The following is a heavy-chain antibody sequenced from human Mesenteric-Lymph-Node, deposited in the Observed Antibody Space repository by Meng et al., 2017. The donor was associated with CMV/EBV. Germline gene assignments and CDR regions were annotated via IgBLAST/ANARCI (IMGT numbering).Heavy chain of an antibody. CDR2: ISSGATSI. CDR3: ARSRYCSGGSCSGFDY. CDR1: GFTFSSYE. Sequence: GESLKISCAASGFTFSSYEMNWVRQAPGKGLEWLSHISSGATSIYYADSVRGRFTISRDYAKNSVYLQMHSLRAEDTAVYYCARSRYCSGGSCSGFDYWGQGTLVTVSS. D-gene: IGHD2-15*01. J-gene: IGHJ4*02. V-gene: IGHV3-48*03.